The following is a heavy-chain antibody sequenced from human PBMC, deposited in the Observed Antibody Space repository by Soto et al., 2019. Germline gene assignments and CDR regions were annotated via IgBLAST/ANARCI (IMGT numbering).Heavy chain of an antibody. CDR2: ISYDGSNK. V-gene: IGHV3-30*18. J-gene: IGHJ5*02. CDR3: SKGGGQQLVPSPNWFDP. Sequence: GGSLRLSCAASGFTFSSYGMHWVRQAPGKGLEWVAVISYDGSNKYYADSVKGRFTISRDNSKNTLYLQMNSLRAEDTAVYYLSKGGGQQLVPSPNWFDPWGQGTLVTVSS. CDR1: GFTFSSYG. D-gene: IGHD6-6*01.